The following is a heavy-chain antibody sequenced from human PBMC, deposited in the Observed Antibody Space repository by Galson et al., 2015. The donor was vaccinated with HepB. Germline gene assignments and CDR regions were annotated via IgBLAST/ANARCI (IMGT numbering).Heavy chain of an antibody. CDR2: IYPGDSDT. Sequence: QSGAEVKKPGESLKISCKGSGYSFTSYWIGWVRQMPGKGLEWMGIIYPGDSDTRYSPSFQGQVTISADKSIGTAYLQWSSLKASDTAMYYCARQIDGGHYDSTIDYWGQGTLVTVSS. CDR3: ARQIDGGHYDSTIDY. V-gene: IGHV5-51*01. CDR1: GYSFTSYW. J-gene: IGHJ4*02. D-gene: IGHD3-22*01.